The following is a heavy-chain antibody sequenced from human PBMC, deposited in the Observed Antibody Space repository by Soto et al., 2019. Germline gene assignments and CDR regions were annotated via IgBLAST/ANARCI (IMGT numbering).Heavy chain of an antibody. Sequence: TGGSLRLSCAASGFTVSSNYMSWVRQAPGKGLEWVSVIYSGGSTYYADSVKGRFTISRDNSKNTLYLQMNSLRAEDTAVYYCARDRGLHYYYGMDVWGQGTTVTVSS. V-gene: IGHV3-53*01. CDR2: IYSGGST. CDR1: GFTVSSNY. CDR3: ARDRGLHYYYGMDV. D-gene: IGHD2-21*02. J-gene: IGHJ6*02.